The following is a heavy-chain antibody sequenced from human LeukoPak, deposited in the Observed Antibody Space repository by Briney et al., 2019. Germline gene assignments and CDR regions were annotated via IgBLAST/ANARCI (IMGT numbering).Heavy chain of an antibody. J-gene: IGHJ4*02. CDR2: ITGDGGST. V-gene: IGHV3-43*02. CDR1: GFSFDDYA. D-gene: IGHD1-14*01. Sequence: GGXLRLSCAASGFSFDDYAMHWVRQTPGQGLEGVSLITGDGGSTYYADSVKGRFTISRDNSGNSLYLQMNSLTTEDTAFYYCARTGNFDHWGQGALVTVSS. CDR3: ARTGNFDH.